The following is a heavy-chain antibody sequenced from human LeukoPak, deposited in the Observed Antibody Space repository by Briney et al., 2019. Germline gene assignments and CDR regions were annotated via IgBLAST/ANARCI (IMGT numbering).Heavy chain of an antibody. Sequence: GGSLRLSCAASGFTFSSYAMSWVRWAPGKGPEWVSAISGSGGSTYYADSVKGRFTISRDNSKNTLYLQMNSLRAEDTAVYYCAKGQSGGLSGDFDYWGQGTLVTVSS. CDR2: ISGSGGST. V-gene: IGHV3-23*01. CDR3: AKGQSGGLSGDFDY. J-gene: IGHJ4*02. CDR1: GFTFSSYA. D-gene: IGHD2-8*02.